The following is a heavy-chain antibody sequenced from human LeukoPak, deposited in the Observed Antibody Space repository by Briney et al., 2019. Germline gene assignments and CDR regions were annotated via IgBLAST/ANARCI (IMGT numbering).Heavy chain of an antibody. CDR3: AGQRLLWFGELREGFDY. V-gene: IGHV4-39*01. Sequence: SETLSLTCTVSGGSISSSSYYWGWIRQPPGKGLEWMGSIYYSGSTYYNPSLKSRVTISVDTSKNQFSLKLSSVTAADTAVYYCAGQRLLWFGELREGFDYWGQGTLVAVSS. CDR1: GGSISSSSYY. J-gene: IGHJ4*02. D-gene: IGHD3-10*01. CDR2: IYYSGST.